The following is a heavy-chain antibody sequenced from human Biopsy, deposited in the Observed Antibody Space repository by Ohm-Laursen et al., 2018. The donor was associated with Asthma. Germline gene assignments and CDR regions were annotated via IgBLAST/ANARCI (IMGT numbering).Heavy chain of an antibody. CDR1: GGSISNTNW. J-gene: IGHJ4*02. CDR3: ARAPIPAYSDSSGFDL. D-gene: IGHD3-22*01. CDR2: IFHSGSP. V-gene: IGHV4-4*01. Sequence: TLSLTCTVSGGSISNTNWWSWVRQSPGKGLEWLGGIFHSGSPNDNPSLKSLVTMSLDKSKNQLSLELLSVTAADTAVYFCARAPIPAYSDSSGFDLWGQGTLVTVSS.